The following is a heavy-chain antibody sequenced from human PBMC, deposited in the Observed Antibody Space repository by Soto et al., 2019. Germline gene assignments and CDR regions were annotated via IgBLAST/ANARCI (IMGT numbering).Heavy chain of an antibody. CDR3: ARISWGTVYD. D-gene: IGHD3-16*01. CDR1: GVSISSYY. CDR2: IHYTGKT. Sequence: QVQLQESGPGLVKPSETLSLTCTVSGVSISSYYWSWIRLPPGKGLEWIGKIHYTGKTNYSPSLESRVTISIDTSKNQLSLKLSSVTAADTAVYYCARISWGTVYDWGQGTLVTVSS. V-gene: IGHV4-59*01. J-gene: IGHJ4*02.